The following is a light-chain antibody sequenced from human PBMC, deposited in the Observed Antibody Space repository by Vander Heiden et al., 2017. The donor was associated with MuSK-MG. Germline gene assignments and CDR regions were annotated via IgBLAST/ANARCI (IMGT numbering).Light chain of an antibody. CDR2: RDT. CDR1: NIGSKD. Sequence: SYELTQPFSVSVALGPTARITCGGNNIGSKDVHWYQQKPGQAPVLVIYRDTNRPSGIPERFSGCNSGNTATLTISRAQDGDEADYYCQVWDSSTEVFGGGTKLTVL. V-gene: IGLV3-9*01. J-gene: IGLJ2*01. CDR3: QVWDSSTEV.